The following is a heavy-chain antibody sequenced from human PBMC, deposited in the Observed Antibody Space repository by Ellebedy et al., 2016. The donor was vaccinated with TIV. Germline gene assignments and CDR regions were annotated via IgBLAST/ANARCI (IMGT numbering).Heavy chain of an antibody. CDR1: GFTVSSND. D-gene: IGHD1-26*01. J-gene: IGHJ4*02. CDR3: ARAVASGSYSPTAGGY. V-gene: IGHV3-53*01. CDR2: IYTSGAT. Sequence: GESLKISXAASGFTVSSNDMNWVRQAPGKGLEWVSVIYTSGATYYADSVKGRFTISRDSSKKTLFLQMTSLGAEDTAVYYCARAVASGSYSPTAGGYWGQGTLVTVSS.